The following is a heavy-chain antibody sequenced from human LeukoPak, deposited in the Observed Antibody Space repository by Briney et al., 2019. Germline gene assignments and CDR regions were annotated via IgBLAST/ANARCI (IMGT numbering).Heavy chain of an antibody. CDR2: ISAYKGNT. V-gene: IGHV1-18*01. Sequence: ASVKVSCKASGYTFTNYGISWVRQAPGQGLEWMGWISAYKGNTNYAQKLHGRVTVTTDTSTSTAYLELRSLRSEDTAVYYCATVPPPPGPKYWFDPWGQGTLVTVSS. J-gene: IGHJ5*02. CDR3: ATVPPPPGPKYWFDP. CDR1: GYTFTNYG.